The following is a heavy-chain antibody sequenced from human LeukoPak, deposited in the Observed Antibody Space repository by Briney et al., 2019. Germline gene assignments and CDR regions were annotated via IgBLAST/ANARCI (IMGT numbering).Heavy chain of an antibody. V-gene: IGHV3-23*01. CDR2: ISGSGGST. Sequence: PSGSLTLSXAASGFTFSSYAMSCVGQAPGQGWEWVSAISGSGGSTHYAYFVRGRFTISRDNSKNTMYLQMNSLRAEDTAVYYCAKNLVASSWFNWFDPWGQGTLVTVSS. D-gene: IGHD6-13*01. CDR3: AKNLVASSWFNWFDP. CDR1: GFTFSSYA. J-gene: IGHJ5*02.